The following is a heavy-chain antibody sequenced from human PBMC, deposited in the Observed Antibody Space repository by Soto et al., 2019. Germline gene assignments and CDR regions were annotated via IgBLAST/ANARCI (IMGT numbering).Heavy chain of an antibody. D-gene: IGHD4-17*01. J-gene: IGHJ4*02. CDR1: GGSITGYY. CDR2: IYDSGTT. CDR3: ARRNYGEEGYFFDF. V-gene: IGHV4-4*09. Sequence: QVQLRESGPGLVRPSETLSLTCTVSGGSITGYYWSWILLPPGKGLEWIGYIYDSGTTTYNAALKSRVSISAETSKNQFSLNLRSVTAADTAIYYCARRNYGEEGYFFDFWGQGVLVTVSS.